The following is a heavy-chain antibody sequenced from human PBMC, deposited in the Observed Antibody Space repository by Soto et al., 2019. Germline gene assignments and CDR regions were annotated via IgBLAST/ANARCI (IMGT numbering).Heavy chain of an antibody. V-gene: IGHV6-1*01. CDR3: TRALSGSYDS. CDR2: TYYRSKWST. D-gene: IGHD1-26*01. CDR1: GDSVASKSAA. J-gene: IGHJ5*01. Sequence: SQTVSLTCAISGDSVASKSAAWNWIRQSPSRGLEWLGRTYYRSKWSTDYAVSVKSRITIDPDTSKNQFSLQLNSVTPEGTAVYYCTRALSGSYDSWGQGTLVTVSS.